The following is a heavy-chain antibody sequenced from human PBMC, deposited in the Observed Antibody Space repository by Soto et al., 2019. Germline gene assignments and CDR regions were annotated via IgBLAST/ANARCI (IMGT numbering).Heavy chain of an antibody. J-gene: IGHJ6*02. V-gene: IGHV1-69*01. CDR1: RVAFSKFI. D-gene: IGHD6-19*01. CDR3: AKVRYSSPMGYYYGMDV. CDR2: IIPIFGTA. Sequence: QAQLEQSGGEVKKPGSSVKVSCKASRVAFSKFIVTWVRQAPGLGLECVGGIIPIFGTANYAQKFQGRVTITADESTSTSYMEVNNLRSEDPAVYYCAKVRYSSPMGYYYGMDVWGQGTTVTVSS.